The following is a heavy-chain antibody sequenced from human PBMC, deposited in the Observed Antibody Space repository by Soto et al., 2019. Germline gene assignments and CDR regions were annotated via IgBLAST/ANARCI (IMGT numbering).Heavy chain of an antibody. D-gene: IGHD6-19*01. CDR2: IYSHDSE. CDR3: VHRSSGWPGFRN. V-gene: IGHV2-5*01. Sequence: QITLKESGPTLVKPTQTLTLTCTFSGFSLSTTGMGVGWIRQPPGKALEWLALIYSHDSERYSPSLKSRLTVTKHTSNDQVVLTMTNMDPVDTGTYYCVHRSSGWPGFRNWGPGTLVTVSS. CDR1: GFSLSTTGMG. J-gene: IGHJ4*02.